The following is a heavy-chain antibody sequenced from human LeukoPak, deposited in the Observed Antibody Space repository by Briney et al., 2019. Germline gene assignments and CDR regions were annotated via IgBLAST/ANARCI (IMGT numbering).Heavy chain of an antibody. CDR1: GYTLTSYG. Sequence: ASVKVSCTASGYTLTSYGISWVRQAPGQGLEWMGWISAYNGNTNYAQKLQGRVTMTTDTSTSTAYMELRSLRSDDTAVYYCARVTRGITMVRGVIIKRSLDYWGQGTLVTVSS. D-gene: IGHD3-10*01. CDR2: ISAYNGNT. CDR3: ARVTRGITMVRGVIIKRSLDY. J-gene: IGHJ4*02. V-gene: IGHV1-18*01.